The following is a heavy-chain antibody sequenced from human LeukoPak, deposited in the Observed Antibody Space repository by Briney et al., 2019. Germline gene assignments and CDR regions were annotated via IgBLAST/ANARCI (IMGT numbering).Heavy chain of an antibody. J-gene: IGHJ4*02. CDR3: ARDRGTWNDDGFDY. CDR1: GYSISSGYY. CDR2: IFHSGDT. D-gene: IGHD1-1*01. Sequence: PSETLSLTCTVSGYSISSGYYWGWIRQPPGKGLEWIGNIFHSGDTQYNPSLQSRVTLSVDTSKNQFSLNLHSVTAADTAVYYCARDRGTWNDDGFDYWGQGTLVTVSS. V-gene: IGHV4-38-2*02.